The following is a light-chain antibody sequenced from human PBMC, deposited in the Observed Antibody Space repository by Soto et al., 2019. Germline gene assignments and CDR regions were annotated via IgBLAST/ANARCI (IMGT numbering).Light chain of an antibody. J-gene: IGKJ2*01. CDR2: GAS. CDR3: QQYGGSPYT. V-gene: IGKV3-20*01. Sequence: EIVLTQSPGTLSLSPGERATLSCRASQSVRSNYLAWYQQNPGQAPRLLIYGASSSATGIPDRFSGTGSGTDFTLTISRLEPEDFAVYYCQQYGGSPYTFGQGTKLEI. CDR1: QSVRSNY.